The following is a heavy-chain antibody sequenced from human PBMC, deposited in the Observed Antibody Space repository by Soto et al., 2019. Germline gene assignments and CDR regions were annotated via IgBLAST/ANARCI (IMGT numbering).Heavy chain of an antibody. Sequence: SVKVSCKASGGTFSSYTISWVRQAPGQGLEWMGRINAILGNANYAQKFQGRVTITRDKSASTAYMELSSLRSEDTAVYYCAKGLNPYGSGSWNWFEPRGQGTLVTVSS. V-gene: IGHV1-69*08. CDR1: GGTFSSYT. D-gene: IGHD3-10*01. CDR3: AKGLNPYGSGSWNWFEP. CDR2: INAILGNA. J-gene: IGHJ5*02.